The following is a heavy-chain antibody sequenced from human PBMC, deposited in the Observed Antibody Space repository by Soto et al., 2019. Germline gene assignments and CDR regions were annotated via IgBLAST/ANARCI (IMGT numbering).Heavy chain of an antibody. Sequence: ETLSLTCTVSGGSISSYYWSWIRQPPGKGLEWIGYIYYSGSTNYNPSLKSRVTISVDTSKNQFSLKLSSVTAADTAVYYCARRGRYCSSTSCYAGSWFDPWGQGTLVTVSS. CDR2: IYYSGST. CDR3: ARRGRYCSSTSCYAGSWFDP. CDR1: GGSISSYY. V-gene: IGHV4-59*08. D-gene: IGHD2-2*01. J-gene: IGHJ5*02.